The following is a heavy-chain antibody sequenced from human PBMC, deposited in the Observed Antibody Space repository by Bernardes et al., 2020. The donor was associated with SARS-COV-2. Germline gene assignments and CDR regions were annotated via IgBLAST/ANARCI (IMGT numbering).Heavy chain of an antibody. Sequence: ASVKVSCKASGYTFTGYYMHWVRQAPGQGLEWMGWINPNSGGTNYAQKFQGRVTMTRDTSISTAYMELSRLRSDDTAVYYCAREGVPAAISVVALRYYYYYMDVWGKGTTVTVSS. V-gene: IGHV1-2*02. CDR1: GYTFTGYY. CDR3: AREGVPAAISVVALRYYYYYMDV. D-gene: IGHD2-2*02. J-gene: IGHJ6*03. CDR2: INPNSGGT.